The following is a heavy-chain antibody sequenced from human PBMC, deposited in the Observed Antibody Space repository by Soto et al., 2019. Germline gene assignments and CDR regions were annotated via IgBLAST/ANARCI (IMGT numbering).Heavy chain of an antibody. CDR2: ISYDGSNK. J-gene: IGHJ4*02. Sequence: RRLSCAASGFTFSSYAMHWVRQAPGKGLEWVAVISYDGSNKYYADSVKGRFTISRDNSKNTLYLQMNSLRAEDTAVYYCAREGITMMGIDYWGQGTLVTVSS. CDR3: AREGITMMGIDY. V-gene: IGHV3-30-3*01. CDR1: GFTFSSYA. D-gene: IGHD3-22*01.